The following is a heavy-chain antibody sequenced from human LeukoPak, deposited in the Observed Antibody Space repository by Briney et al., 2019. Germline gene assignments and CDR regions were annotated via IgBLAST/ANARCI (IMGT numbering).Heavy chain of an antibody. CDR2: VYHSGST. CDR3: ARNGTSSYFDY. CDR1: GYSISSGYY. J-gene: IGHJ4*02. D-gene: IGHD2-2*01. V-gene: IGHV4-38-2*01. Sequence: SETLSLTCAVSGYSISSGYYWGWIRQAPGKGLEWIGSVYHSGSTHYNPSLKSRVTISVDTPKNQFSLKLSAVTAADTAVYYCARNGTSSYFDYWGQGTLVTVSS.